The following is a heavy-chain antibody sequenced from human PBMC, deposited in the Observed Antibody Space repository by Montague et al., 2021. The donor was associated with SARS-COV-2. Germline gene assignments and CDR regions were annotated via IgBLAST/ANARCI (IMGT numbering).Heavy chain of an antibody. Sequence: SETLSLTCTVSGDSISSSIYYWGWIRQPPGKGLEWIGSINNRGNTDNNPSLRSRVSISVDTSKNQFPLNVRSVTAADTGLFYCVRVTHPRSAWPYYMDVWGNGTPVTV. V-gene: IGHV4-39*01. D-gene: IGHD4-11*01. CDR1: GDSISSSIYY. CDR2: INNRGNT. J-gene: IGHJ6*03. CDR3: VRVTHPRSAWPYYMDV.